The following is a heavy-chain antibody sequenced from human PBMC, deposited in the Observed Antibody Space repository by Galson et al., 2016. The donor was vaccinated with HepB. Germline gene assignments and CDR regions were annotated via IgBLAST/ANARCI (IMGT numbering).Heavy chain of an antibody. D-gene: IGHD6-13*01. V-gene: IGHV3-23*01. J-gene: IGHJ1*01. CDR2: MSDSGGST. Sequence: SLRLSCAASGFTSSTYAMSWVRQAPGKGLEWVSAMSDSGGSTYYADSVKGRFTISRDNSKNTLYLQMNSLGAEDTAIYYCAVRYSSIWYFQHWGRGTLVSVSS. CDR3: AVRYSSIWYFQH. CDR1: GFTSSTYA.